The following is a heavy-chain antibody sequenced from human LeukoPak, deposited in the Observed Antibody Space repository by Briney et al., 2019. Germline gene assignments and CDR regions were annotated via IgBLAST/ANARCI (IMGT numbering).Heavy chain of an antibody. CDR1: GFTFGDYA. J-gene: IGHJ5*02. CDR3: TRDHRSRPGEWFNP. V-gene: IGHV3-49*03. CDR2: IRSKAYGGTT. D-gene: IGHD6-6*01. Sequence: GGSLRLSCTASGFTFGDYAMSWFRQAPGKGLEWVGFIRSKAYGGTTEYAASVKGRFTISRDDSKSIAYLQMNSLKTEDTAVYYCTRDHRSRPGEWFNPWGQGTLVTVPS.